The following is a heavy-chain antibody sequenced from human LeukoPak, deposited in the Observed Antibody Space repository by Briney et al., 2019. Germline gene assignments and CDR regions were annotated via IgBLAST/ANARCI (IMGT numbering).Heavy chain of an antibody. Sequence: GGSLRLSCGASGFLVRHNYMSWVRLAPGRGLEWVTIIYNSGNTDYADSVMGRFTVSRDTSKNTLFLQMNDPRVDDTAIYYCARDPGVGLDLWGRGTLVSV. CDR1: GFLVRHNY. D-gene: IGHD1-26*01. J-gene: IGHJ2*01. V-gene: IGHV3-53*01. CDR3: ARDPGVGLDL. CDR2: IYNSGNT.